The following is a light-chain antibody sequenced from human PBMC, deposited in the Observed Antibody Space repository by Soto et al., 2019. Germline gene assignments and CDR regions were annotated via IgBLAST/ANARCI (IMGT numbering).Light chain of an antibody. J-gene: IGKJ1*01. CDR2: GAS. Sequence: ILMTQSPATLSVSPGERATLSCRASQSVGDNSAWYQQKPGQAPRLLVYGASTRAAGIPARFIGSGSGTEFTLTINSLQAEDVAVYYCQQYYSTPWTFGQGTKVEIK. CDR1: QSVGDN. CDR3: QQYYSTPWT. V-gene: IGKV3-15*01.